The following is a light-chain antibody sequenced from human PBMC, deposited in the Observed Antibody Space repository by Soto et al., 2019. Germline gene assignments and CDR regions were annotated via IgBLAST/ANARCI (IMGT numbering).Light chain of an antibody. CDR3: QQSYSTLYT. CDR2: AAS. CDR1: QSISSY. Sequence: DIQMTQSPSSLSAYVGDRVTITCRASQSISSYLNWYQQKSWKAPKLLIYAASSLQSWVPSRFSGSGSWTDFTLIISSLQPEDFAPYSCQQSYSTLYTFGQGTKLEIK. J-gene: IGKJ2*01. V-gene: IGKV1-39*01.